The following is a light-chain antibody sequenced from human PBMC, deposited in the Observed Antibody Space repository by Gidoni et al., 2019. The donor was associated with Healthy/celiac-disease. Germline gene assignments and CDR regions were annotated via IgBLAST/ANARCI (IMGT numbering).Light chain of an antibody. CDR3: QQYDNLPLT. Sequence: DIQMTQSPSSLSASVGDRVTITCQASQDISNYLNWYQQKPGKAPKLLIYDASNLETGFPSRFSGSGSVTDFTFTISSLQPEDIATYYCQQYDNLPLTFGGGTKLEIK. J-gene: IGKJ4*01. CDR2: DAS. CDR1: QDISNY. V-gene: IGKV1-33*01.